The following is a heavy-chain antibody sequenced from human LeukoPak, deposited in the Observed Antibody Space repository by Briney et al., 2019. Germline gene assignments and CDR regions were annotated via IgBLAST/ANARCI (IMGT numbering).Heavy chain of an antibody. J-gene: IGHJ4*02. CDR3: ARGIVGATTGGIDY. CDR2: ISAYNGNT. CDR1: GYTFTSYY. V-gene: IGHV1-18*04. D-gene: IGHD1-26*01. Sequence: ASVKVSCKASGYTFTSYYMHWVRQAPGQGLEWMGWISAYNGNTNYAQKLQGRVTMTTDTSTSTAYMELRSLRSDDTAVYYCARGIVGATTGGIDYWGQGTLVTVSS.